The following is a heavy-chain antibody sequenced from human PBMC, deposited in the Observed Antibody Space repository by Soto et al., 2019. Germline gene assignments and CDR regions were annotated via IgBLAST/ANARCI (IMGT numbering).Heavy chain of an antibody. CDR2: IKQDGSEK. J-gene: IGHJ5*02. CDR1: GFTFSSYW. Sequence: GGSLRLSCAASGFTFSSYWMSWVRQAPGKGLEWVANIKQDGSEKYYVDSVKGRLTISRDNAKNSLYLQMNSLRAEDTAVYYCAIYGHKYYDFWSGYYTVSNWFDPWGQGTLVTVSS. D-gene: IGHD3-3*01. CDR3: AIYGHKYYDFWSGYYTVSNWFDP. V-gene: IGHV3-7*01.